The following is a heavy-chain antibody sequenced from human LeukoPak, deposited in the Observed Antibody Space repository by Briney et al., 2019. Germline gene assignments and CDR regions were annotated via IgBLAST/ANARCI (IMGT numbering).Heavy chain of an antibody. CDR3: ARGIESYGDYGY. V-gene: IGHV4-59*01. J-gene: IGHJ4*02. Sequence: SETLSLTCTVSGCFMSGAYWSWIRQPPGQVLEWIAYMYNSGSTNYNPYLKNRVTISIDPSKNQFSLKLSSLTAADTTIYYCARGIESYGDYGYWGQGILVTLPS. CDR2: MYNSGST. CDR1: GCFMSGAY. D-gene: IGHD4-17*01.